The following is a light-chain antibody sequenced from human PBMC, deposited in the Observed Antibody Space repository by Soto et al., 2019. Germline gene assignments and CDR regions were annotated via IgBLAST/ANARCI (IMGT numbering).Light chain of an antibody. Sequence: VVTHSRATLSVSPGERANLSFRASQSVSINLAWHQQTPGQAPRLLIYGASDMATGIPARFSGSGSGTDFTLTISCLQSEDYAVYYCHQYNNWPPWTFGQGTRLEIK. CDR1: QSVSIN. CDR3: HQYNNWPPWT. V-gene: IGKV3D-15*01. CDR2: GAS. J-gene: IGKJ5*01.